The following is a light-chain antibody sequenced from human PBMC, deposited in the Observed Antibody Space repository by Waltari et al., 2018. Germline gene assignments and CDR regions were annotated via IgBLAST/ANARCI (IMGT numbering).Light chain of an antibody. CDR3: QTWDNSAVV. Sequence: SYELTQPHSVSVSPGQTASITCSGDGLGDKYVSWYQQTPGQSPVLVIFQDITRPSGIPVRFSGSNSGNTATLTISGTQSMDEADYYCQTWDNSAVVFGGGTKLTVL. J-gene: IGLJ2*01. V-gene: IGLV3-1*01. CDR2: QDI. CDR1: GLGDKY.